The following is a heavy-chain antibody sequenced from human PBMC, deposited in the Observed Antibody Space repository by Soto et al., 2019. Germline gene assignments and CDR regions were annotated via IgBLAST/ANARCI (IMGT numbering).Heavy chain of an antibody. CDR2: INSDGSST. CDR1: GFTFSSYW. J-gene: IGHJ4*02. CDR3: VSTSLVVAAATREDY. D-gene: IGHD2-15*01. Sequence: EVQLVESGGGLVQPGGSLRLSCAASGFTFSSYWMHWVRQAPGKGLVWVSRINSDGSSTSYADSVKGRFTISRDNAKNTLYLQMNSLRAQDTAVYHSVSTSLVVAAATREDYWGQGTLVTVAS. V-gene: IGHV3-74*01.